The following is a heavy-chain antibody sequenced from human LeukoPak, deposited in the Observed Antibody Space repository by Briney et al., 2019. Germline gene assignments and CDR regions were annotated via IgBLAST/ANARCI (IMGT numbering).Heavy chain of an antibody. CDR3: AKVATWTYFDS. CDR2: LSGSGGTT. D-gene: IGHD3/OR15-3a*01. CDR1: GFTFSSYA. J-gene: IGHJ4*02. V-gene: IGHV3-23*01. Sequence: GGSLRLSCAASGFTFSSYATGWVRQAPGKGLEWVSALSGSGGTTYYADSVKGRFTISRDNSKNTLYLQMNSLRAEDTAVYYCAKVATWTYFDSWGQGTLVTVSS.